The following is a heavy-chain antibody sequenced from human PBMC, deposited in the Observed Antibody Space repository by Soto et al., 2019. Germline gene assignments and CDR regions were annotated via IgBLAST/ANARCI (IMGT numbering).Heavy chain of an antibody. CDR3: ARDKDRLQLGANYYYILDV. D-gene: IGHD5-12*01. Sequence: VQLEQSGPEVKKPGSSVKVSCKASGGTFSTSALSWVRQAPGQGLERMGGIMPVFRTPDYAQKFQGRVTITADESTSTAYMELGGLTSDDSAVYYCARDKDRLQLGANYYYILDVWGQGTAVTVSS. CDR2: IMPVFRTP. CDR1: GGTFSTSA. J-gene: IGHJ6*02. V-gene: IGHV1-69*12.